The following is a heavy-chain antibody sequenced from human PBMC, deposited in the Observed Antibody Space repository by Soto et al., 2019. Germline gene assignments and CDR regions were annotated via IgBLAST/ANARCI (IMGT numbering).Heavy chain of an antibody. CDR3: AHPRGYGVFDAVDI. D-gene: IGHD4-17*01. CDR1: GFIFSTYA. J-gene: IGHJ3*02. V-gene: IGHV3-23*01. CDR2: ISSSGDST. Sequence: GGTLRLSCPASGFIFSTYAMHWLHQAPGKGLEWVSAISSSGDSTYYAESVRGRFTISRDNSINTLYLHMRSLRPEDTAVYYCAHPRGYGVFDAVDIWGQGTMVTVSS.